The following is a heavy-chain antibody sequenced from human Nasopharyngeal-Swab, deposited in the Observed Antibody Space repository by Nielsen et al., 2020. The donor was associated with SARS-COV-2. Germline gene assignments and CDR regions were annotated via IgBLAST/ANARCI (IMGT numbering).Heavy chain of an antibody. CDR3: AKDLVRDTYYFDY. D-gene: IGHD4-17*01. CDR2: ISGSGGST. CDR1: GFTFSSYA. J-gene: IGHJ4*02. Sequence: GESLKISYAASGFTFSSYAMSWVRQAPGKGLEWVSAISGSGGSTYYADSVKGRFTISRDNSKNTLYLQMNSLRAEDTAVYYCAKDLVRDTYYFDYWGQGTLVTVSS. V-gene: IGHV3-23*01.